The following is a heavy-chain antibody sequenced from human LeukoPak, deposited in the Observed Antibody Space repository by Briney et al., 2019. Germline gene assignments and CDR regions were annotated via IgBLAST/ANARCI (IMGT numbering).Heavy chain of an antibody. D-gene: IGHD3-22*01. CDR1: GFTFSNYW. CDR3: ARDGSDSAGYYYAL. J-gene: IGHJ4*02. CDR2: INSDGINT. Sequence: GGSLRLSCAASGFTFSNYWMHWVRQAPGKGLVWVSRINSDGINTSYADSVKGRFTISRDNAKNTLNLQMNSLRAEDTAVYYCARDGSDSAGYYYALWGQGTLVTVSS. V-gene: IGHV3-74*01.